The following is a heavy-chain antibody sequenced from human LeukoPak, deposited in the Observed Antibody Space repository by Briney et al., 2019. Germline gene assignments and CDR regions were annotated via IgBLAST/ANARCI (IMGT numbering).Heavy chain of an antibody. J-gene: IGHJ6*04. CDR2: ISSSSSYI. CDR1: GFTFSSYS. CDR3: ARVPNIVGGSGMDV. V-gene: IGHV3-21*01. Sequence: GGSLRLSCAAPGFTFSSYSMNWVRQAPGKGLEWVSSISSSSSYIYYADSVKGRFTISRDNAKNSLYLQMNSLRAEDTAVYYCARVPNIVGGSGMDVWGKGTTVTVSS. D-gene: IGHD2-15*01.